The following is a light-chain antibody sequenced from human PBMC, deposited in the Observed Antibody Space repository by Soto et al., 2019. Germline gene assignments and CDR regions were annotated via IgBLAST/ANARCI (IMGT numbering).Light chain of an antibody. V-gene: IGKV3-20*01. CDR3: QQYRSSPPYT. CDR1: QSVSSSY. J-gene: IGKJ2*01. Sequence: EIVLTQSPGTLSLSPGERATLSCRASQSVSSSYLAWYQQKPGQAPRLLIYGASSRATGIPDRFSVSGSGTDFTLTISRLEPEDWAVYYCQQYRSSPPYTFGQVTKLEIK. CDR2: GAS.